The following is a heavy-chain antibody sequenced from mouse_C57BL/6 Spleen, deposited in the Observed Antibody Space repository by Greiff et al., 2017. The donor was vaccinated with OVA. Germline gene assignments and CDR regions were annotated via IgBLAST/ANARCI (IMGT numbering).Heavy chain of an antibody. V-gene: IGHV1-76*01. CDR1: GYTFTDYY. J-gene: IGHJ2*01. D-gene: IGHD4-1*02. CDR3: ARQLGRDYFDY. Sequence: VKLQQSGAELVRPGASVKLSCKASGYTFTDYYINWVKQRPGQGLEWIARIYPGSGNTYYNEKFKGKATLTAEKSSSTAYMQLSSLTSEDSAVYFCARQLGRDYFDYWGQGTTLTVSS. CDR2: IYPGSGNT.